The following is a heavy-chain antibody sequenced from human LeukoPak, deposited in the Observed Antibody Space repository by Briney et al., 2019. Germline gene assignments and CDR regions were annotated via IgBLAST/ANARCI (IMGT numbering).Heavy chain of an antibody. Sequence: SETLSLTCSVSGGSISSGTYYWSWIRQPAGKGLEWIGRIYTSGSTKYNPSLKSRVTISVDTSKNQFSLRLSSVTAAATAVYYCAREFWDYRSGNLQAFDIWGQGTMVTVSS. D-gene: IGHD3-10*01. CDR3: AREFWDYRSGNLQAFDI. J-gene: IGHJ3*02. CDR2: IYTSGST. V-gene: IGHV4-61*02. CDR1: GGSISSGTYY.